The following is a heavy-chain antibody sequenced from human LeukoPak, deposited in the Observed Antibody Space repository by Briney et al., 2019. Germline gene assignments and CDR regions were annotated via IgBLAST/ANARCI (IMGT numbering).Heavy chain of an antibody. CDR3: ARVDNRDWYYFDY. J-gene: IGHJ4*02. V-gene: IGHV1-2*02. CDR2: INPKSGGT. Sequence: ASVKVSCKASGYNFVDHYVHWVRQAPGQGLEWMGWINPKSGGTDYAQKFQGRVAMTSDTSIRTGYMELNNLTSYDTAVYYCARVDNRDWYYFDYWGQGSLVTVSS. CDR1: GYNFVDHY. D-gene: IGHD3/OR15-3a*01.